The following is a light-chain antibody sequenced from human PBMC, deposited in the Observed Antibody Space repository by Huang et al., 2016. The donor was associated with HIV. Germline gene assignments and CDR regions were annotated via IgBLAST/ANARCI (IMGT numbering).Light chain of an antibody. CDR3: QQYGSSPRT. V-gene: IGKV3-20*01. Sequence: EIVLTQSPGTLSLSPGERATLSCRASQSVSSSYLAWYHQKLGQAPRLLIYGASSRATGIPDRFSGSGSGTDFTLTISRLEPEDFAVYYCQQYGSSPRTFGQGTRLEIK. CDR1: QSVSSSY. J-gene: IGKJ5*01. CDR2: GAS.